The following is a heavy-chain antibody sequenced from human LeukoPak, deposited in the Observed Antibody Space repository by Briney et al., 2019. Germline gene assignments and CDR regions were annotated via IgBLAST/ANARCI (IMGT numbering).Heavy chain of an antibody. Sequence: GASVKVSCKASGFTFTGHYIQWMRQAPGQGLEWMGWINPNIGTTKYAQKFQGRVTMTRDTSVSTAFMELSSLRSDDTAVYYCAREVRLDGGEPRKSNWFDPWGQGTPVTVSS. V-gene: IGHV1-2*02. CDR3: AREVRLDGGEPRKSNWFDP. CDR2: INPNIGTT. CDR1: GFTFTGHY. D-gene: IGHD3-16*01. J-gene: IGHJ5*02.